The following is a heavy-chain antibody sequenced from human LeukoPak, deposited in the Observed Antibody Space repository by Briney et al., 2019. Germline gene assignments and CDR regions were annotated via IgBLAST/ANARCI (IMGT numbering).Heavy chain of an antibody. CDR1: GGSISSSSYY. Sequence: SETLSLTCTVSGGSISSSSYYWGWIRQPPGKGLEWLGSIYYSGSTYYNPSLKSRVTISVDTSKNQFSLKLSSVTAADTAVYYCAREAVTMVRGVITDYWGQGTLVTVSS. CDR2: IYYSGST. V-gene: IGHV4-39*02. CDR3: AREAVTMVRGVITDY. J-gene: IGHJ4*02. D-gene: IGHD3-10*01.